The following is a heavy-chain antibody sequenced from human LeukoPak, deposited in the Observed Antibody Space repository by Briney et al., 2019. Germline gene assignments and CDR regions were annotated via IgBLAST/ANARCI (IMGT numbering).Heavy chain of an antibody. CDR3: ARVGRDAFDI. CDR1: GFTVSSNY. CDR2: IYSGGST. Sequence: GGSLRLSCAASGFTVSSNYMSWVRQAPGKGLEWVSVIYSGGSTYYADSVKGRFTISRDNSKNTVYLQMGSLRPEDTAVYFCARVGRDAFDIWGQGTMVTVSS. V-gene: IGHV3-66*01. J-gene: IGHJ3*02. D-gene: IGHD2-15*01.